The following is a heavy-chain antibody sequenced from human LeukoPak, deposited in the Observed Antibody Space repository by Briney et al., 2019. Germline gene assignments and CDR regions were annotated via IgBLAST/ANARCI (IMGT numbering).Heavy chain of an antibody. CDR3: ARSVRKVVPAASDY. J-gene: IGHJ4*02. Sequence: ASVKVSCKASGYTFTDYYIHWVRQAPGQGLEWMGWISAYNGNTNYAQKLQGRVTMTTDTSTSTAYMELRSLRSDDTAVYYCARSVRKVVPAASDYWGQGTLVTVSS. V-gene: IGHV1-18*04. D-gene: IGHD2-2*01. CDR1: GYTFTDYY. CDR2: ISAYNGNT.